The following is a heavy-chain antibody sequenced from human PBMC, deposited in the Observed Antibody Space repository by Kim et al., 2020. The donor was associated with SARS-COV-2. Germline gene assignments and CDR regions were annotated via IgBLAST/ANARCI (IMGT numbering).Heavy chain of an antibody. J-gene: IGHJ6*02. CDR2: INPNSGGT. CDR3: ATTIGVDFWSGYYTGYYYYGMDV. V-gene: IGHV1-2*02. Sequence: ASVKVSCKASGYTFTGYYMHWVRQAPGQGLEWMGWINPNSGGTNYAQKFQGRVTMTRDTSISTAYMELSRLRSDDTAVYYCATTIGVDFWSGYYTGYYYYGMDVWGQGTTVTVSS. D-gene: IGHD3-3*01. CDR1: GYTFTGYY.